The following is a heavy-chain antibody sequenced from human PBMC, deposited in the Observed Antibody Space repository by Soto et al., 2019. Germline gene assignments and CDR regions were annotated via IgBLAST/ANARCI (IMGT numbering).Heavy chain of an antibody. D-gene: IGHD5-18*01. J-gene: IGHJ6*02. CDR2: ISYDGSNK. CDR3: AREGGDTAMVTCYYYYGMDV. CDR1: VFTFISYA. Sequence: QAGWSLRLSCASSVFTFISYAMHWVRQAPGKGLEWVAVISYDGSNKYYADSVKGRFTISRDNSKNTLYLQMNSLRAEDTAVYYCAREGGDTAMVTCYYYYGMDVWGQGTTVTVSS. V-gene: IGHV3-30-3*01.